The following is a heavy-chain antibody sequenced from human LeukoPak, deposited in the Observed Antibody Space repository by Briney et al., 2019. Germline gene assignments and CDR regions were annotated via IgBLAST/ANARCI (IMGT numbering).Heavy chain of an antibody. J-gene: IGHJ2*01. CDR2: INHSGST. CDR3: ARGLDVVVTAIPNWYFDL. CDR1: GGSFSGYY. D-gene: IGHD2-21*02. V-gene: IGHV4-34*01. Sequence: SETLSLTCAVYGGSFSGYYWSWIRQPPGKGLEWIGEINHSGSTNYNPSFKSRVTISVDTSKNQFSLKLSSVTAADTAVYYCARGLDVVVTAIPNWYFDLGGRGPLVTVSS.